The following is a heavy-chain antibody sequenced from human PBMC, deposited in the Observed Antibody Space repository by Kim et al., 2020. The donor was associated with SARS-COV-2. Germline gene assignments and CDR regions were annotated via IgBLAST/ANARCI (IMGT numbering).Heavy chain of an antibody. CDR2: ISSSSSTI. V-gene: IGHV3-48*02. D-gene: IGHD6-13*01. CDR1: GFTFSSYS. CDR3: ARGHSSSWYGSGYYYGMDV. J-gene: IGHJ6*02. Sequence: GGSLRLSCAASGFTFSSYSMNWVRQAPGKGLEWVSYISSSSSTIYYADSVKGRFTISRDNAKNSLYLQMNSLRDEDTAVYYCARGHSSSWYGSGYYYGMDVWGQGTTVTVSS.